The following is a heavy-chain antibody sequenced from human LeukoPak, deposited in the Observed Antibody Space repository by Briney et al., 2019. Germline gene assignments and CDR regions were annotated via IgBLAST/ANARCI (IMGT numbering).Heavy chain of an antibody. V-gene: IGHV4-4*02. CDR2: IYHSGST. CDR1: GGSISSSNW. CDR3: ARDRRPHYDILTGQPWDAFDI. J-gene: IGHJ3*02. D-gene: IGHD3-9*01. Sequence: PSGTLSLTCAVSGGSISSSNWWSWVRQPPGKGLEWIGEIYHSGSTNYNPSLKSRVTISVDKSKNQFSLKLSSVTAADTAVYYCARDRRPHYDILTGQPWDAFDIWGQGTMVTVSS.